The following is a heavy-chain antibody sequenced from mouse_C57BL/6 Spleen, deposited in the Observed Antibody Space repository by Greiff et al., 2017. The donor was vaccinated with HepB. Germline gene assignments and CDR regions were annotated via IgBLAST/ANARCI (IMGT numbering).Heavy chain of an antibody. CDR2: IYPGIGST. J-gene: IGHJ4*01. V-gene: IGHV1-55*01. CDR3: ASYYSNYEAMDY. Sequence: VQLQQPGAELVKPGASVKMSCKASGYTFTSYWITWVKQRPGQGLEWIGDIYPGIGSTNYNEKFKSKATLTVDTSSSTAYMQLSSLTSEDSAVYYCASYYSNYEAMDYWGQGTSVTVSS. CDR1: GYTFTSYW. D-gene: IGHD2-5*01.